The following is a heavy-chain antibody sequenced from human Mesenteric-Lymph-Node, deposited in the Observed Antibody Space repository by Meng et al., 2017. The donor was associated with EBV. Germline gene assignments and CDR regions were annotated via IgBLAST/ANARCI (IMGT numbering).Heavy chain of an antibody. J-gene: IGHJ4*02. CDR1: GDSNSSSKD. D-gene: IGHD6-19*01. V-gene: IGHV4-4*02. Sequence: HVVLQVPGPGLAKPSGTLSLTCAVSGDSNSSSKDWSWVRQPPGKGLEWIGEIYHDGDTNYNPSLTSRVTISLDTSKNQFSLNLNSVTAADTAVYYCARGGSSSGWHGHFDFWGQGTLVTVSS. CDR3: ARGGSSSGWHGHFDF. CDR2: IYHDGDT.